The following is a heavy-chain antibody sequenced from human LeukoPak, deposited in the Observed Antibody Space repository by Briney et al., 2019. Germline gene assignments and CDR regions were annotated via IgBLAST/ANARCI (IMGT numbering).Heavy chain of an antibody. J-gene: IGHJ2*01. CDR1: GFTVSSNY. D-gene: IGHD3-10*02. CDR3: AREIIFGKGGGWYFDL. Sequence: GGSLRLSCAPSGFTVSSNYMSWVRQAPGKGLEWVSVIYSGGSTYYADSVKGRFTISRDNSKNTLYLQMNSLRAEDTAVYYCAREIIFGKGGGWYFDLWGRGTLVTVSS. CDR2: IYSGGST. V-gene: IGHV3-53*01.